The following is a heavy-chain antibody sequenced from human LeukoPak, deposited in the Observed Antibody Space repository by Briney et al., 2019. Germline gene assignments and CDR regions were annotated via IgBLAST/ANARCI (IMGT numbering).Heavy chain of an antibody. V-gene: IGHV4-34*01. CDR2: INQSGRT. CDR1: GVSFGGYY. Sequence: SETLSLTCTVYGVSFGGYYWGWIRQPPGKGLEWIGEINQSGRTNLNPSLESRVTISMDTSGNQFSLKLSSVTAADTAVYYCARAGGYNFRSSGPETIDYWGQGTLVTVSS. D-gene: IGHD5-18*01. CDR3: ARAGGYNFRSSGPETIDY. J-gene: IGHJ4*02.